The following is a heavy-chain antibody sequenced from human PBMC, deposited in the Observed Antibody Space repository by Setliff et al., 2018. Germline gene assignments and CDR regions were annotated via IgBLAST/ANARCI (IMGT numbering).Heavy chain of an antibody. Sequence: GESLKISCAASGFTFTSYWMHWVRQAPGKGLVWVSRMYTDGSSTYYADSVKGRFTISRDNAKNTLYLQMNCLRAEDTAVYYCARDERWYVLNHYMAFWANGPMVTAFS. CDR1: GFTFTSYW. CDR2: MYTDGSST. CDR3: ARDERWYVLNHYMAF. V-gene: IGHV3-74*01. D-gene: IGHD2-15*01. J-gene: IGHJ6*03.